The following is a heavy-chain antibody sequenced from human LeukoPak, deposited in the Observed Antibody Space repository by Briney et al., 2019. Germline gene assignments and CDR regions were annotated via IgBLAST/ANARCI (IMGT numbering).Heavy chain of an antibody. CDR2: ISGSGDRT. D-gene: IGHD2-2*02. CDR3: AKTGYSFSQDGMDV. V-gene: IGHV3-23*01. J-gene: IGHJ6*02. Sequence: GGSLRLSCAASGFTFSSYAMNWVRQAPGKGLEWVSAISGSGDRTYYADSVKGRFTISRDNCKDTLYLQMNSLRAEDTALYYCAKTGYSFSQDGMDVWGQGTTVTVSS. CDR1: GFTFSSYA.